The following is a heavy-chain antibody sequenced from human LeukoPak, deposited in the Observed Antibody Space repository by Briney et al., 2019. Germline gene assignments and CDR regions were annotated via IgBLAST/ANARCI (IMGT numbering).Heavy chain of an antibody. CDR1: EFTFSDYT. J-gene: IGHJ3*01. CDR2: ISSGGSFI. CDR3: ARDWARTGYCSSANCPDAFDL. V-gene: IGHV3-21*01. Sequence: GGSLRLSCVASEFTFSDYTMNWVGRAQGKGLGWVSSISSGGSFIYYADSVRGRFTISRDNARNSVYLQMDSLRAEDTAVYFCARDWARTGYCSSANCPDAFDLWGQGTMVTVSS. D-gene: IGHD2-2*01.